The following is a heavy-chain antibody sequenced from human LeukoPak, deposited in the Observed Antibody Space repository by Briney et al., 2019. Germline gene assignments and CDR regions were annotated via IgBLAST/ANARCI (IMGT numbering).Heavy chain of an antibody. CDR2: IGIAGDT. Sequence: GSLRLSCANSGFTFSNHAMHWVRQATGKGLEWVSAIGIAGDTFYPGSVKGRFTISRENAKNSLSLQINSLKAEDTAVYYCVRQQTSHGNFDYWGQGTLVTVSS. J-gene: IGHJ4*02. CDR3: VRQQTSHGNFDY. CDR1: GFTFSNHA. D-gene: IGHD1-26*01. V-gene: IGHV3-13*01.